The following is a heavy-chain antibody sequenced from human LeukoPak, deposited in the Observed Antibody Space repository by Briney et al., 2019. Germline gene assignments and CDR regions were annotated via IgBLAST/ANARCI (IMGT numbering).Heavy chain of an antibody. CDR3: AKDSTGQPQDY. V-gene: IGHV3-23*01. CDR1: GFTFSSYA. J-gene: IGHJ4*02. Sequence: GGSLRLSCAASGFTFSSYAMSWVRQAPGKGLEWVSTISNRGYTYYADSVKGRFTISRDDSKNTVYLQMNSLRAEDTAVYYCAKDSTGQPQDYWGQGTLVTVS. CDR2: ISNRGYT. D-gene: IGHD3-10*01.